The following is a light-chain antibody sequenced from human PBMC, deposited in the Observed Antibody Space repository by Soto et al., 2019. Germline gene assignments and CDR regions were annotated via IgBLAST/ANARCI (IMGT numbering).Light chain of an antibody. CDR1: GSNIGNNY. CDR2: DSN. J-gene: IGLJ2*01. V-gene: IGLV1-51*01. CDR3: GTWDSSLSAVV. Sequence: QSVLTQPPSVSAAPGQKVTISCSGSGSNIGNNYVSWYQQLPGTAPKLLIYDSNKRPSGIPDRFSGSKSGTSATLGITGLQTGDEADYYCGTWDSSLSAVVFGGGTKVTVL.